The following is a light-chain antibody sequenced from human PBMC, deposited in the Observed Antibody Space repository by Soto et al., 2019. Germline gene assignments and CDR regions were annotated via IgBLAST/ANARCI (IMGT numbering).Light chain of an antibody. CDR3: QQRYSTPRT. J-gene: IGKJ1*01. CDR2: AAS. CDR1: QSISSN. V-gene: IGKV1-39*01. Sequence: DIQLTQSPSSLSASVGDRVTITCRASQSISSNLTWYQQKPGKAPNLLIYAASNLQAGAPSRFSGSGSGADFTLTISSLQPEDFATYYCQQRYSTPRTFGQGTEVEMK.